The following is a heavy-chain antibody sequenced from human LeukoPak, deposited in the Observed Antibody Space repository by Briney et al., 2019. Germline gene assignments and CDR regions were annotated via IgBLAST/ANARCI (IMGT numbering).Heavy chain of an antibody. CDR3: AKSLGVGGYTRYKGFDQ. V-gene: IGHV3-23*01. CDR2: ISNSDGSS. Sequence: GGSLRLSCAASGFAFNSFAMNWVRQAPGKGLEWVSSISNSDGSSHYADFVKGRFTISRDNSKNTLHLQMNSLRAEDTAVYYCAKSLGVGGYTRYKGFDQWGQGTLVTVSS. CDR1: GFAFNSFA. J-gene: IGHJ4*02. D-gene: IGHD3-16*02.